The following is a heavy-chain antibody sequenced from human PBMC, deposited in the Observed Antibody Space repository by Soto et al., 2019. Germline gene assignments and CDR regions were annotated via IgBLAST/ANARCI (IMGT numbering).Heavy chain of an antibody. V-gene: IGHV3-30*18. D-gene: IGHD6-19*01. Sequence: QVQLVESGGGVVQPGRSLTLSCAASGFTFSDNAMYWVRQVPGKGLEWVSVISYDGSRKYYGDSVKGRFTISRDNSKNTMYLQMNSLRGDDTAVYYCAKGEGAGHYYGMDVWGQGTTVTVSS. CDR3: AKGEGAGHYYGMDV. CDR2: ISYDGSRK. CDR1: GFTFSDNA. J-gene: IGHJ6*02.